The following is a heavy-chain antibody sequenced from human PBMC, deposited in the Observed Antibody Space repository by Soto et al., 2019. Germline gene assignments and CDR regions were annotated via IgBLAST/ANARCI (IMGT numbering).Heavy chain of an antibody. D-gene: IGHD2-8*01. V-gene: IGHV3-30*18. CDR3: AKDPWSINGYFDY. CDR1: GFTFSNYG. CDR2: ISYDGTNK. Sequence: QVQLVESGGGVVQPGRSLRLSCAASGFTFSNYGMHWVRQAPGKGLEWVALISYDGTNKHYVDSVKGRFTISRDNSKNTLYLQMNSLRAEDTAVYYCAKDPWSINGYFDYWGQGTLVTVSS. J-gene: IGHJ4*02.